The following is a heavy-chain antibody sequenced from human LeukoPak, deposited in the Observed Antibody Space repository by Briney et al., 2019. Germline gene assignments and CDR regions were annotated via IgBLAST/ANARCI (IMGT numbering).Heavy chain of an antibody. Sequence: PGGSLRLSCAASGFTFSSYWMSWVRQAPGKGLEWVASIKQDGSEIYYVDSVKGRFTISRDNAKYSLYLQMDTLGAEGTAVYYCAREGYWGQGILVSVSS. CDR2: IKQDGSEI. CDR1: GFTFSSYW. CDR3: AREGY. J-gene: IGHJ4*02. V-gene: IGHV3-7*01.